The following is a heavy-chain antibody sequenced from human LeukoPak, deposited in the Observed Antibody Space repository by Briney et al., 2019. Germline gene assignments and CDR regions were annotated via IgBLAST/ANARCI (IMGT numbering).Heavy chain of an antibody. J-gene: IGHJ4*02. V-gene: IGHV3-7*01. CDR1: GFTFDDYG. CDR3: ARYSYGLDDY. D-gene: IGHD5-18*01. Sequence: GGSLRLSCAASGFTFDDYGMSWVRQAPGKGLEWVANVNQGGTQKYYVDSVKGRFTISRDNAENSLYLQMNSLRAEDTAVYYCARYSYGLDDYWGQGTLVTVSS. CDR2: VNQGGTQK.